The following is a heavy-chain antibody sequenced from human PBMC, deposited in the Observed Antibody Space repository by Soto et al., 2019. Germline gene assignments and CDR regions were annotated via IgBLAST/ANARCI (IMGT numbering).Heavy chain of an antibody. J-gene: IGHJ6*02. Sequence: PSETLSLTCTASGGSISSGGYYWSWIRQHPGKGLEWIGYIYYSGSTYYNPSLKSRFTISVDTSKNQFSLKLSSVTAADTAVYYCARDRRLLYTNYYYYGMDVWGQGTTDTVTS. CDR2: IYYSGST. D-gene: IGHD3-3*01. V-gene: IGHV4-31*03. CDR3: ARDRRLLYTNYYYYGMDV. CDR1: GGSISSGGYY.